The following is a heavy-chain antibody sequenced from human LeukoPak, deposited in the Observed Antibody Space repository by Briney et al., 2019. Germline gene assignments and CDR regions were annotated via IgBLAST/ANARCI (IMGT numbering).Heavy chain of an antibody. CDR1: VFSFSSYG. D-gene: IGHD2-2*01. V-gene: IGHV3-30*18. CDR2: ISLDGSSK. J-gene: IGHJ3*02. Sequence: GGCLRVSCVDSVFSFSSYGIHGVRPAPRRGRAWVAVISLDGSSKYYSDSVKDRFTISRDNSKNTLYLLMNSLRGEDTAVYYCAKLFVVLPAAISLDPDAFDIWGQGTMVTVSS. CDR3: AKLFVVLPAAISLDPDAFDI.